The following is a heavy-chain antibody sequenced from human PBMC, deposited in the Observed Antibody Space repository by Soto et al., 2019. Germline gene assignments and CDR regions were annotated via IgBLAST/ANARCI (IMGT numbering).Heavy chain of an antibody. J-gene: IGHJ4*02. CDR1: GFTFSSYW. CDR3: VREVEYCTNGVCFPYFDY. D-gene: IGHD2-8*01. CDR2: INGGGSST. V-gene: IGHV3-74*01. Sequence: GGSLRLSCAASGFTFSSYWMHWVRQAPGKGLVWVSRINGGGSSTSDADSVKGRFTISRDNAKNTLYLQMNSLRAEDTAVYYCVREVEYCTNGVCFPYFDYWGQGTLVTVSS.